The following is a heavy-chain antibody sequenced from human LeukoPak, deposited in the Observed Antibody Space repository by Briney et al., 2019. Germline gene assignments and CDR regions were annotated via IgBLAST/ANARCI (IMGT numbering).Heavy chain of an antibody. J-gene: IGHJ4*02. CDR1: GGTFSSYA. CDR2: IIPIFGTA. D-gene: IGHD3-22*01. V-gene: IGHV1-69*13. Sequence: SVKVSCKASGGTFSSYAISWVRQAPGQGLEWMGGIIPIFGTANYAQKFQGRVTITADESTSTAYMELSSLRSEDTAVYYCAAENDSSGYYYFGYYFDYWGQGTLVTVSS. CDR3: AAENDSSGYYYFGYYFDY.